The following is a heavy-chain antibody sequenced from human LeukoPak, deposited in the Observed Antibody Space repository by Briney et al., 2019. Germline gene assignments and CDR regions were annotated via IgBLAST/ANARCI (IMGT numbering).Heavy chain of an antibody. CDR1: GYTFTGYY. J-gene: IGHJ4*02. V-gene: IGHV1-2*02. Sequence: GASVKVSCKTSGYTFTGYYMHWVGQAPGRGLEWMGWIDHNSGGTNYAQKFQGRVTMTRDTSIGTAYMELSGLTSDDTAVYYCARGYYDRGSLYYFDYWGQGTLVTVSS. CDR3: ARGYYDRGSLYYFDY. D-gene: IGHD3-22*01. CDR2: IDHNSGGT.